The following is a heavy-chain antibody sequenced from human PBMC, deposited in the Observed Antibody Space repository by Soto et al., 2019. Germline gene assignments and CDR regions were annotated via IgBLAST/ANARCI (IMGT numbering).Heavy chain of an antibody. D-gene: IGHD2-2*01. Sequence: GASVKVCCKASGGTFGNYGISWLRQAPGQGLEWMGGTIPIFDTPHYAQKFRDRATITADATSTAYMELNSLRVDDTAVYFCARESPTSTFLDSWGQGTLVTVSS. CDR1: GGTFGNYG. V-gene: IGHV1-69*13. CDR2: TIPIFDTP. CDR3: ARESPTSTFLDS. J-gene: IGHJ4*02.